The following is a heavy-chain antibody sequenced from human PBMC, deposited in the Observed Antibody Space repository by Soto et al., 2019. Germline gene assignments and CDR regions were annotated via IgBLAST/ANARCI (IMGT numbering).Heavy chain of an antibody. CDR2: ISGSTGST. Sequence: PGGSLRLSCAASGFTFSSYAMIWVRQVPGKGLEWVSVISGSTGSTYYADSVKGRFTTSRDNSKNTVYLQMNSLRAEDTAVYYCAKVGYSSDWYPYYFDCWGQGTLVTGSS. V-gene: IGHV3-23*01. J-gene: IGHJ4*02. CDR1: GFTFSSYA. CDR3: AKVGYSSDWYPYYFDC. D-gene: IGHD6-19*01.